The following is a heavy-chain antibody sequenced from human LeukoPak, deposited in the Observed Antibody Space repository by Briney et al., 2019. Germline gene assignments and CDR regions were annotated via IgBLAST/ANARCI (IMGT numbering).Heavy chain of an antibody. CDR2: MNPNSGNT. CDR3: AIAKRRFDP. V-gene: IGHV1-8*02. J-gene: IGHJ5*02. Sequence: ASVKVSCKASGYTFTGYYMHWVRQAPGQGLEWMGWMNPNSGNTGYAQKFQGRVTMTRNTSISTAYMELSSLRSEDTAVYYCAIAKRRFDPWGQGTLVTVSS. CDR1: GYTFTGYY.